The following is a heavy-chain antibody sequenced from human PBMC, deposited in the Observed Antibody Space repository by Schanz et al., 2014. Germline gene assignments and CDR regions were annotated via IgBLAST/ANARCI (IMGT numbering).Heavy chain of an antibody. D-gene: IGHD2-15*01. CDR3: AKGMGYCSGGACDDYYYYGLDV. V-gene: IGHV3-23*04. CDR2: ISHSGGSK. Sequence: VQLVESGGGLVKPGGSLRLSCAASGFTFNSYAMTWVRQAPGKGLEWVSSISHSGGSKYYADSVKGRFTISRDNSENALYLQINGLSADDTAVFYCAKGMGYCSGGACDDYYYYGLDVWGQGTTVTVSS. CDR1: GFTFNSYA. J-gene: IGHJ6*02.